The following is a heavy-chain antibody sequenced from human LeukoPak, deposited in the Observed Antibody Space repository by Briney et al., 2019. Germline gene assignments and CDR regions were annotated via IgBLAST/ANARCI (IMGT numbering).Heavy chain of an antibody. J-gene: IGHJ4*02. CDR1: GGSISSSSYY. D-gene: IGHD3-9*01. V-gene: IGHV4-39*07. Sequence: PSETLSLTCTVSGGSISSSSYYWGWIRQPPGKGLEWIGSIYYSGSTYYNPSLKSRVTISVDTSKNQFSLKLSSVTAADTAVYYCARMYYDILTGQGYYFDYWGQGTLVTVSS. CDR3: ARMYYDILTGQGYYFDY. CDR2: IYYSGST.